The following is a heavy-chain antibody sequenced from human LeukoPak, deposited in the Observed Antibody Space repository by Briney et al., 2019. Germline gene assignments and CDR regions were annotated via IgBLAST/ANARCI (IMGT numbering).Heavy chain of an antibody. D-gene: IGHD2-2*01. Sequence: SETLSLTCAVYGGSFSGYYWSWTRQPPGKGLEWIGEINHSGSTNYNPSLKSRVTISVDTSKNQFSLKLSSVTAADTAVYYCAGALGYCSSTSCDKNPYWGQGTLVTVSS. J-gene: IGHJ4*02. CDR3: AGALGYCSSTSCDKNPY. CDR2: INHSGST. CDR1: GGSFSGYY. V-gene: IGHV4-34*01.